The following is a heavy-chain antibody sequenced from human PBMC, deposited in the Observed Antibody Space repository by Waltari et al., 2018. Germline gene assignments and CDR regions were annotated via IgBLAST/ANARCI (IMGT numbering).Heavy chain of an antibody. V-gene: IGHV4-38-2*02. CDR3: ARDMVQGENGMDV. D-gene: IGHD3-10*01. CDR2: MIHSGRT. Sequence: QVQLQESGPGLVKSSETLTLTCALAGASIRSDFDWGWIRQPPGKGLEWIGSMIHSGRTYYNPSLKSRVTMIIDTSKNQFSLRLSSVTAADTAVYYWARDMVQGENGMDVWGQGTTVIVSS. J-gene: IGHJ6*02. CDR1: GASIRSDFD.